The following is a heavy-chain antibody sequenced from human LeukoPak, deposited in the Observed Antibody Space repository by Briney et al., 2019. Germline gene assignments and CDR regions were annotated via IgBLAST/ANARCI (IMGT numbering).Heavy chain of an antibody. CDR1: GFTFSRYG. CDR2: ISYDGSNK. D-gene: IGHD3-9*01. J-gene: IGHJ4*02. V-gene: IGHV3-30*18. Sequence: GGSLRLSCAASGFTFSRYGMHWVRQAPGKGLEWVAVISYDGSNKYYVDSVKGRFTISKDNSKNTPYLQMNSLRAEDTAVYYCAKDRDILTGYLDYWGQGTLVTVSS. CDR3: AKDRDILTGYLDY.